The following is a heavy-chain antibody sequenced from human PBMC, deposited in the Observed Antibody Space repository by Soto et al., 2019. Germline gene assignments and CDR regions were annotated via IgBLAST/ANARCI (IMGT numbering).Heavy chain of an antibody. V-gene: IGHV5-51*01. J-gene: IGHJ5*02. CDR1: GYSFTSYW. D-gene: IGHD2-2*01. CDR3: ARDLSSTTSCSGDPNQNWLDP. Sequence: GDSLKVSCKGSGYSFTSYWIGWVRQIPGKGLEWMGIIYPGDSDTRYSPSFQGQVTISADKSIITAYLQWSSLKASDTAMYYCARDLSSTTSCSGDPNQNWLDPWGQGTLVTVSS. CDR2: IYPGDSDT.